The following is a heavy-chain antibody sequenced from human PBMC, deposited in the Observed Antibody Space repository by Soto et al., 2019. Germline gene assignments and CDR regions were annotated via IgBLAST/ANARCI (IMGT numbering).Heavy chain of an antibody. D-gene: IGHD5-18*01. J-gene: IGHJ4*02. CDR1: GVSISSLSYC. CDR2: IYYSGST. V-gene: IGHV4-39*01. CDR3: ARQNVDTAMVSY. Sequence: SETLPLTCTVSGVSISSLSYCWSWIRPPPGKGLEWIGSIYYSGSTYYTPSLKSRVTISVDTSKNQFSLKLSSVTAADTAVYYCARQNVDTAMVSYWGQGTLVTVSS.